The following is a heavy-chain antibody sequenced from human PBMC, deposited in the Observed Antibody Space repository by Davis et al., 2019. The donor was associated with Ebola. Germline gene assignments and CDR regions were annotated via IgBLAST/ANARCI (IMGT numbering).Heavy chain of an antibody. V-gene: IGHV1-18*01. D-gene: IGHD3-10*01. J-gene: IGHJ6*02. Sequence: AASVKVSCKASGYTFTSYGISWVRQAPGQGLEWMGWISAYNGNTNYAQKLQGRVTMTTDTSTSTAYMELRSLRSDDTAVYYCARHRYYYGSGSYYDFYYYYYGMDVWGQGTTVTVSS. CDR2: ISAYNGNT. CDR1: GYTFTSYG. CDR3: ARHRYYYGSGSYYDFYYYYYGMDV.